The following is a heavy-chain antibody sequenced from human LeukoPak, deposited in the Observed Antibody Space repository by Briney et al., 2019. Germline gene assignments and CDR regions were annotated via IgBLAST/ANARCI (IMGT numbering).Heavy chain of an antibody. CDR1: GFTFSSYA. CDR3: ARDRGSGSGSSDY. CDR2: ISGSGGRT. V-gene: IGHV3-23*01. D-gene: IGHD3-10*01. Sequence: GGSLRLSCAASGFTFSSYALSWVRQAPGKGLEWVSDISGSGGRTYYADSVRGRFTVSRDNSRNTLYLQMNSLRAGDTAVYYCARDRGSGSGSSDYWGQGTLVTVSS. J-gene: IGHJ4*02.